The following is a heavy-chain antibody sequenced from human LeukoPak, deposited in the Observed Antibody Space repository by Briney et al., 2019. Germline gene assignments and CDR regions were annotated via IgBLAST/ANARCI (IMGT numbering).Heavy chain of an antibody. D-gene: IGHD6-13*01. J-gene: IGHJ4*02. Sequence: GGSLLLSCAASGFTVTSNYMSWVRQAPGTGLEWVSVIYSGDNTYYADSVKGRFTISRDNSKNTLYLQMKSLRAEDTAVYYCARWYSSSWYGGADNYFDYWGQGTLVTVSS. CDR2: IYSGDNT. CDR3: ARWYSSSWYGGADNYFDY. V-gene: IGHV3-53*01. CDR1: GFTVTSNY.